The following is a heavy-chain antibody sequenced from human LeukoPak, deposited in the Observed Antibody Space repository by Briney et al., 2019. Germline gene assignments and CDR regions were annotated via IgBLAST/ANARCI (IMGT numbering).Heavy chain of an antibody. CDR3: AKDRAGSWAIDY. V-gene: IGHV3-30*18. D-gene: IGHD6-13*01. CDR2: ISYDGSNK. Sequence: GRSLRLSCAASGFTFSTYNMHWVRQTPGKGLEWVAVISYDGSNKYYADSVKGRFTISRDDSKNTLYLEMNSLNAEDTAVYYCAKDRAGSWAIDYWGQGTLVTVSS. J-gene: IGHJ4*02. CDR1: GFTFSTYN.